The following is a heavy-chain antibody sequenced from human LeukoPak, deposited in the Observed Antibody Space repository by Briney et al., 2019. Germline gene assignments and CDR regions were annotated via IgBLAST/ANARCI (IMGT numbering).Heavy chain of an antibody. D-gene: IGHD2-2*01. V-gene: IGHV4-39*07. CDR2: IFYSGST. CDR3: VKSNSRYQPWTLDI. Sequence: PSETLSLTCTVSGGSISTSSYYWGWVRQPPGKGLEWIGNIFYSGSTYYSPSLKSRVTISLDTSNNQLSLKVNSVTAADTAMYYCVKSNSRYQPWTLDIWGRGTMVTVSS. CDR1: GGSISTSSYY. J-gene: IGHJ3*02.